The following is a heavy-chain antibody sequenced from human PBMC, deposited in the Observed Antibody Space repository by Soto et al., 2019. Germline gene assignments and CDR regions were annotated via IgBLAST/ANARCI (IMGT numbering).Heavy chain of an antibody. D-gene: IGHD2-21*02. CDR3: ARETRQIVVVTAIPGWFDS. CDR2: IYYTGIT. V-gene: IGHV4-31*03. Sequence: SETLSLTCTVSVGSISSIDYYWTWMRHHPGKGLEWIGYIYYTGITYYNPSLRSRVRMSVDTSKNQFSLILTSVTVADTAVYYCARETRQIVVVTAIPGWFDSWGQGTLVTVS. J-gene: IGHJ5*01. CDR1: VGSISSIDYY.